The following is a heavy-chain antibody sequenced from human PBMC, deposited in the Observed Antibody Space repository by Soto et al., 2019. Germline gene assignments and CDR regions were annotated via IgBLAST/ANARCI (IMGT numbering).Heavy chain of an antibody. V-gene: IGHV4-34*01. CDR1: GGSFRGFY. D-gene: IGHD3-10*01. CDR3: ARAHDFGGRRQQPIDS. CDR2: INHVGIT. Sequence: PSETLSLTCAVSGGSFRGFYWTWIRQSPGKGLEWLGDINHVGITNYNPSLKSRVSIPVDTSKSQFSLKLSSVTAADTAGYYCARAHDFGGRRQQPIDSWGEGTRVTV. J-gene: IGHJ4*02.